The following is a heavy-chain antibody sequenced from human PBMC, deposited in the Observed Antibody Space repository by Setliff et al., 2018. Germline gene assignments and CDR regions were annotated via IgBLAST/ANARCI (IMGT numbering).Heavy chain of an antibody. Sequence: GESLKISCAASGFAVSGDYMSWVRQAPGKGLEWVASFSSRNDYIYHADSVKGRFTISRDNSKNTLYLQMNSLRPEDTAVYYCARTCSGSGCYAGLESWGQGTPVTAPQ. CDR1: GFAVSGDY. CDR2: FSSRNDYI. CDR3: ARTCSGSGCYAGLES. J-gene: IGHJ4*02. V-gene: IGHV3-21*01. D-gene: IGHD2-15*01.